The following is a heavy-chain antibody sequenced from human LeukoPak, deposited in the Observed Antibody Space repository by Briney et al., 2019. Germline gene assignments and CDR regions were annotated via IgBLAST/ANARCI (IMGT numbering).Heavy chain of an antibody. D-gene: IGHD3-3*01. CDR1: GGSISSYY. CDR3: ARDRGYDFWSGYFAVTTDAFDI. V-gene: IGHV4-59*01. J-gene: IGHJ3*02. Sequence: SETLSLTCIVSGGSISSYYWSWIRQPPGKGLEWIGYIYYSGSANYNPSLKRRVTISVDTSRPQFSLKLSSVPAADTAVYYCARDRGYDFWSGYFAVTTDAFDIWGQGTMVTVSS. CDR2: IYYSGSA.